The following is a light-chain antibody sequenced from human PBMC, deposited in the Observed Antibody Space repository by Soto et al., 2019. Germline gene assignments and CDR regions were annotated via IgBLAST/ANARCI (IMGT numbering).Light chain of an antibody. J-gene: IGKJ4*01. CDR1: QSVSSSY. CDR3: QQYSSSPT. CDR2: GAS. Sequence: EIVLTQSPGTLSLSPGERATLSCRASQSVSSSYLAWYQQKPGQAPRLLIYGASSRATGIPDRFSGSGSGTDFTLTISRLEPEDFAVYYCQQYSSSPTFGGGTK. V-gene: IGKV3-20*01.